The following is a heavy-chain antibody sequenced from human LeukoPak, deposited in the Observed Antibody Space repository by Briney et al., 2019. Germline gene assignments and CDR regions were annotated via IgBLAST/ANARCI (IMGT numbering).Heavy chain of an antibody. Sequence: GPLRLSCAASGFTFSSYAMSWVGKAPGKGLGGVAAISGSVGSTYYADSVKGRFTISRDNSKNTLYQQMNSLRAEDTAVYYCAKVIDYDILAGYYGSFDYWGQGTLVTVSS. CDR3: AKVIDYDILAGYYGSFDY. V-gene: IGHV3-23*01. D-gene: IGHD3-9*01. CDR2: ISGSVGST. J-gene: IGHJ4*02. CDR1: GFTFSSYA.